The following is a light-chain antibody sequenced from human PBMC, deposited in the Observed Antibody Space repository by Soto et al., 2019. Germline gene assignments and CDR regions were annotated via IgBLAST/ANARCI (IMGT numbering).Light chain of an antibody. CDR3: QQYNNWPLT. V-gene: IGKV3-15*01. CDR1: QGVSSN. CDR2: VAS. Sequence: EIVMTQSTATLSVFPGERATLSCRASQGVSSNLAWYQQKPGQAPTLLIYVASTRATGVPARFSGSGSGTEFTLTISSLQSEDFAVYYCQQYNNWPLTFGGGTKVEIK. J-gene: IGKJ4*01.